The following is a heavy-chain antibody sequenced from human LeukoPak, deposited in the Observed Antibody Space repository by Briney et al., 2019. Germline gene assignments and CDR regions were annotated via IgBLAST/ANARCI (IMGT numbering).Heavy chain of an antibody. D-gene: IGHD2-2*03. CDR1: GFTFSGYW. J-gene: IGHJ6*03. V-gene: IGHV3-30*02. CDR3: AKNPPPSGYCSSTSCRYYYYYYMDV. CDR2: IRYDGSNK. Sequence: PGGSLRLSCAASGFTFSGYWMHWVRQAPGKGLEWVAFIRYDGSNKYYADSVKGRFTISRDNSKNTLYLQMNSLRAEDTAVYYCAKNPPPSGYCSSTSCRYYYYYYMDVWGKGTTVTISS.